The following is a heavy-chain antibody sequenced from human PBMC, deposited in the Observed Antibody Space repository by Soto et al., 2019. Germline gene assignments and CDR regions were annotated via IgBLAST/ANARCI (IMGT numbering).Heavy chain of an antibody. V-gene: IGHV1-18*04. CDR1: GYTFTSYG. Sequence: QVQLVQSGAEVKKPGASVKVSCKASGYTFTSYGISWVRQAPGQGLEWMGWISAYNGNTNYAQKLQGRVTMTTDTSTSKAYMELRSLRSDDTAVYYFARVKVTRGYSSSSSWFDPWGQGTLVTVSS. D-gene: IGHD6-6*01. CDR2: ISAYNGNT. J-gene: IGHJ5*02. CDR3: ARVKVTRGYSSSSSWFDP.